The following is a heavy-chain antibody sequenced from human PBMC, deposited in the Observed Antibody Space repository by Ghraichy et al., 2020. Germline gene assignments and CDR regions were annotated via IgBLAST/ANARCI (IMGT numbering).Heavy chain of an antibody. CDR2: ISAYNGNT. D-gene: IGHD3-10*01. V-gene: IGHV1-18*01. CDR3: ARVEFYYGSGSYGWFDP. J-gene: IGHJ5*02. Sequence: ASVKVSCKASGYNFNSYGITWVRQAPGQGLEWMGWISAYNGNTNYAQKLQGRVTMTTDTSTSTAYMELRSLRSDDTAVYYCARVEFYYGSGSYGWFDPWGQGTLVTVSS. CDR1: GYNFNSYG.